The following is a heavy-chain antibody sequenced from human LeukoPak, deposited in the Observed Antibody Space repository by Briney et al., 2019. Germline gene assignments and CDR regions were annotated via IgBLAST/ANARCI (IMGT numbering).Heavy chain of an antibody. CDR3: ARPGDLYGDYTINDY. D-gene: IGHD4-17*01. CDR2: IYPGDSDT. Sequence: GESLKISCKGSGYSFTNYWIGWVRQVPGRGLEWMGLIYPGDSDTRYSPSFQGQVTISVDKSVTTAYLQWSSLRASDTAIYFCARPGDLYGDYTINDYWGQGTLVSVSS. V-gene: IGHV5-51*01. J-gene: IGHJ4*02. CDR1: GYSFTNYW.